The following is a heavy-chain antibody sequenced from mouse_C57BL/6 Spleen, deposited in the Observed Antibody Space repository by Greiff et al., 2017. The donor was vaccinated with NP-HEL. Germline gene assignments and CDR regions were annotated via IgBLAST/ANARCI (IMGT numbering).Heavy chain of an antibody. CDR1: GYTFTDYE. D-gene: IGHD1-1*01. CDR3: TRVSLRYGSSYDAMDY. Sequence: QVQLQQSGAELVRPGASVTLSCKASGYTFTDYEMHWVKQTPVHGLEWIGAIDPETGGTAYNQKFKGKAILTADKSSSTAYMELRSLTSEDSAVYYCTRVSLRYGSSYDAMDYWGQGTSVTVSS. J-gene: IGHJ4*01. CDR2: IDPETGGT. V-gene: IGHV1-15*01.